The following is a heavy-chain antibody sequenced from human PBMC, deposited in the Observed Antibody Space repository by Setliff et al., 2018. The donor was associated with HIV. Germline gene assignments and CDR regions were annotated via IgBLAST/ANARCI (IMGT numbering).Heavy chain of an antibody. CDR2: IITFFRTA. CDR3: ARGGTLTLINYFDT. D-gene: IGHD1-7*01. V-gene: IGHV1-69*13. Sequence: EASVKVSYKTAGGSFVHHAFSWVRQAPGQGLEWMGGIITFFRTALYAPKFQGRVTITANESTSTAYMELSSVRSEDTGVYDCARGGTLTLINYFDTWGQGTLVTVSS. CDR1: GGSFVHHA. J-gene: IGHJ5*02.